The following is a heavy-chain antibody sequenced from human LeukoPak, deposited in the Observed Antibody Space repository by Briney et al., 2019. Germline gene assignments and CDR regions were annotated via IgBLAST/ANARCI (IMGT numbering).Heavy chain of an antibody. J-gene: IGHJ4*02. V-gene: IGHV1-2*02. Sequence: ASVKVSCKASGSTFTDYFMHWVRQAPGQGLEWMGWINPNSGGTKYAQKFQGRVTMTRDTSINTAYMELSRLRSDDTAVYFCARTEQTYFDNWGQGTLVTVSA. CDR3: ARTEQTYFDN. CDR2: INPNSGGT. CDR1: GSTFTDYF. D-gene: IGHD1/OR15-1a*01.